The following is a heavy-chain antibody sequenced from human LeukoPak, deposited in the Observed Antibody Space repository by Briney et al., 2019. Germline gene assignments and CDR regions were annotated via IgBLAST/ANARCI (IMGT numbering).Heavy chain of an antibody. CDR1: GGTFSSYA. J-gene: IGHJ6*02. V-gene: IGHV1-69*13. CDR2: IIPIFGTA. D-gene: IGHD2-2*02. CDR3: ASSSVPAAVPLTYYYYYGMDV. Sequence: SVKVSCKASGGTFSSYAISWVRQAPGQGLEWMGGIIPIFGTANYAQKFQGRVTITADESTSTAYMELSSLRSEDTAVYYCASSSVPAAVPLTYYYYYGMDVWGQGTTVTVSS.